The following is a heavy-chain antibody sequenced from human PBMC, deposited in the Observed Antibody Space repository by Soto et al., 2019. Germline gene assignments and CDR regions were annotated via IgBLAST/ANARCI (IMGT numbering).Heavy chain of an antibody. D-gene: IGHD6-6*01. Sequence: SETLSLTCTVSGGSISSSSYYWGWIRQPPGKGLEWIGSIYYSGSTYYNPSLKSRVTISVDTSKNQFSLKLSSVTAADTAVYYCARHALYSSSSVKWFDPWGQGTLVTVSS. V-gene: IGHV4-39*01. CDR1: GGSISSSSYY. CDR2: IYYSGST. J-gene: IGHJ5*02. CDR3: ARHALYSSSSVKWFDP.